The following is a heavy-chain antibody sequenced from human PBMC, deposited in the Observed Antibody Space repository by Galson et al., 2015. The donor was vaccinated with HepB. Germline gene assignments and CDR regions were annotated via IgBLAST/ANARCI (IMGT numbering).Heavy chain of an antibody. CDR1: GFTFSSYG. CDR3: ARDRGSSWSHYYYGMDV. Sequence: SLRLSCAASGFTFSSYGMHWVRQAPGKGLEWVAVIWYDGSNKYYADSVKGRFTISRDNSKNTLYLQMNSLRAEDTAVYYCARDRGSSWSHYYYGMDVWGQGTTGTVSS. CDR2: IWYDGSNK. V-gene: IGHV3-33*01. J-gene: IGHJ6*02. D-gene: IGHD6-13*01.